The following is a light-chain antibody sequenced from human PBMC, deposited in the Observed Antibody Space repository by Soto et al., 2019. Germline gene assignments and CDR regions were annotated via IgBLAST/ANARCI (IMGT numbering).Light chain of an antibody. Sequence: SALTQPPSASGSPGQSVTISCTGTSSDVGGYYYVSWYQQHPGKAPKLIIYEVTKRPSGVPDRFSGSKSGNTASLTVSGLQPEDEADYYCSSYAGSNTVAFGGGTKLTVL. CDR1: SSDVGGYYY. V-gene: IGLV2-8*01. CDR3: SSYAGSNTVA. J-gene: IGLJ2*01. CDR2: EVT.